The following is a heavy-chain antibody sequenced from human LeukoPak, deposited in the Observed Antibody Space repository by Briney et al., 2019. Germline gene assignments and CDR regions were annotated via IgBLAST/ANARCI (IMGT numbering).Heavy chain of an antibody. CDR1: GFTFSSYS. J-gene: IGHJ3*02. CDR3: AILDTTVTPSSAFDI. Sequence: GGSLRLSCAASGFTFSSYSMNWVRQAPGKGLEWVSSISSSSSYIYYADSVKGRFTISRDNAKNTVYLQMRSLTDEDTAVFYCAILDTTVTPSSAFDIWGQGTMVTVSS. V-gene: IGHV3-21*01. CDR2: ISSSSSYI. D-gene: IGHD4-17*01.